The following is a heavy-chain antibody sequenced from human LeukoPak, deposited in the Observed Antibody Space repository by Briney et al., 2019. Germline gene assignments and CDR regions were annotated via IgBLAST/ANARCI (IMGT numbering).Heavy chain of an antibody. V-gene: IGHV6-1*01. J-gene: IGHJ4*02. Sequence: SQTLSLTCALSGDSIFTNNVAWNWIRQSPSRGLEWLGRTYYRSKWSFDYAVSVKSRITINAATSKNQFSLQLSSVTPEDTAVYYCARGKYTSFDNWGQGTLVTVSS. CDR2: TYYRSKWSF. CDR1: GDSIFTNNVA. D-gene: IGHD6-6*01. CDR3: ARGKYTSFDN.